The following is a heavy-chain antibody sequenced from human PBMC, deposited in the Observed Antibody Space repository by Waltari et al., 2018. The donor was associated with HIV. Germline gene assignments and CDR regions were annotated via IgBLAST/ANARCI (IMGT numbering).Heavy chain of an antibody. CDR2: ISSSGNFK. CDR1: GFIFNTYS. CDR3: ARDSRGSTWSLNWFDP. Sequence: EVQLVESGGGPVKPGESLRLSCVTSGFIFNTYSMNWVRQAPGKGPEWGSSISSSGNFKHYADSVKCRFTISRDNAENSLYLQMNGLRAEDTAIYYCARDSRGSTWSLNWFDPWGQGTLVTVSS. D-gene: IGHD6-6*01. V-gene: IGHV3-21*02. J-gene: IGHJ5*02.